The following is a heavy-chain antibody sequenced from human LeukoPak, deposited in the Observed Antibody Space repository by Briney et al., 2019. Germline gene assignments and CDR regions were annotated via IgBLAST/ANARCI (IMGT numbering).Heavy chain of an antibody. D-gene: IGHD3-3*01. CDR1: GATISSFY. Sequence: SETLSLTCTVSGATISSFYWSWIRQPPGKGLEWIGNIYYNGSSNYNPSLKRRISISVDTSKNQFSLKLNSVTAADTAVYYCARERDYDFGFDYWGQGTLVTVSS. CDR2: IYYNGSS. J-gene: IGHJ4*02. V-gene: IGHV4-59*12. CDR3: ARERDYDFGFDY.